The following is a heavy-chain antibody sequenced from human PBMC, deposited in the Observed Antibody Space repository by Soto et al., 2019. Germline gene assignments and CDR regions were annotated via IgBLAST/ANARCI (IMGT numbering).Heavy chain of an antibody. CDR3: ARPRRGLYYYYGMDV. CDR1: GGTFSSYA. D-gene: IGHD3-16*01. J-gene: IGHJ6*02. CDR2: IIPIFGTA. V-gene: IGHV1-69*13. Sequence: GASVKVSCKASGGTFSSYAISWVRQAPGQGLEWMGGIIPIFGTANYAQKFQGRVTITADESTSTAYMELSSLRSEDTAVYYCARPRRGLYYYYGMDVWGQGTTVTVSS.